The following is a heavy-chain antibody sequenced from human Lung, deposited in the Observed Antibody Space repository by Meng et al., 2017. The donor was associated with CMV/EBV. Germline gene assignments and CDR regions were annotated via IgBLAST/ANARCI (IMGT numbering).Heavy chain of an antibody. J-gene: IGHJ4*02. CDR1: GHIFMHYG. CDR3: ARDGLYYGFRVQGVTHDY. V-gene: IGHV1-18*01. D-gene: IGHD3-10*01. CDR2: IGAYNANT. Sequence: ASXXVSXNASGHIFMHYGISWVRQAPGQGLEWMGWIGAYNANTNYAEKLQGRVTMTTATSTSTAYMELRSLQSDDQAVYYCARDGLYYGFRVQGVTHDYWXQGTXVTVSS.